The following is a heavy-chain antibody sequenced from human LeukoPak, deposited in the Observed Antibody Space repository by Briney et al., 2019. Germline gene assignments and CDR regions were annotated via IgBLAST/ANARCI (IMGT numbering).Heavy chain of an antibody. CDR3: ARNWGSGSFDYYYYYMDV. CDR1: GGTFSSYA. D-gene: IGHD7-27*01. V-gene: IGHV1-69*13. CDR2: IIPIFGTA. Sequence: ASVKVSCKASGGTFSSYAISWVRQAPGQGLEWMGGIIPIFGTANYAQKFQGRVTITADESTSTAYMELSSLRSEDTAVYYCARNWGSGSFDYYYYYMDVWGKGTTVTVSS. J-gene: IGHJ6*03.